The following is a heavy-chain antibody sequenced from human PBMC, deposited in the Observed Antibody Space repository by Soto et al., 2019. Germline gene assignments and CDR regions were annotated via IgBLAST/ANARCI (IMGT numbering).Heavy chain of an antibody. Sequence: EVQLVESGGGLVQPGGSLRLSCAASGFTFNTSWMSWVRGAPGKGLEWVAHMNQHGSEKYYVDSVKGRFTISGDDAKNSLYLQMNGLGAEETAVYYCVSWAGSSYWGQGTLVTVSS. CDR1: GFTFNTSW. CDR2: MNQHGSEK. J-gene: IGHJ4*02. CDR3: VSWAGSSY. V-gene: IGHV3-7*05. D-gene: IGHD3-10*01.